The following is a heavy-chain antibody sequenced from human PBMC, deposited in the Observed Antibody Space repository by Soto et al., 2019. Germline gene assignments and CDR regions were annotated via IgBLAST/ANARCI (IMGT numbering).Heavy chain of an antibody. CDR1: GYTFTGYA. CDR3: ARAVAVAADFDY. J-gene: IGHJ4*02. Sequence: QVQLVQSGDEEKKPGASLKVSCKASGYTFTGYAMHWVRQAPGKRLEWMGWINAGNGITKNSQKFQGRVTIPRDTSASTAYMATSSLRSEDTAVYYCARAVAVAADFDYWGQGTLVTVSS. CDR2: INAGNGIT. D-gene: IGHD6-19*01. V-gene: IGHV1-3*05.